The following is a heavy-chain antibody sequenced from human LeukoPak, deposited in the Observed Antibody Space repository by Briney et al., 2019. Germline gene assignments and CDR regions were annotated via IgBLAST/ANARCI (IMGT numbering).Heavy chain of an antibody. J-gene: IGHJ1*01. D-gene: IGHD1-26*01. CDR2: INHSGST. CDR3: ARPRIVGAPGYFQH. V-gene: IGHV4-34*01. CDR1: GGSFSGYY. Sequence: PSETLSLTCAVYGGSFSGYYWSWIRQPPGKGLEWIGEINHSGSTNYNPSLKSRVTISVDTSKHQFSLKLSSVTAADTAVYYCARPRIVGAPGYFQHWGQGTLVTVSS.